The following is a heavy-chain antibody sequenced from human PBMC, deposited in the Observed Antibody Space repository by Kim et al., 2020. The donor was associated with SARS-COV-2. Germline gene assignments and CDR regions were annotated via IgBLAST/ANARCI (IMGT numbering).Heavy chain of an antibody. Sequence: SETLSLTCTVSGGSISSYYWSWIRQPPGKGLEWIGYIYYSGSTNYNPSLKSRVTISVDTSKNQFSLKLSSVTAADTAVYYCARDVRGYCSSTSCREYSSSWPAFDYWGQGTLVTVSS. D-gene: IGHD2-2*01. J-gene: IGHJ4*02. CDR2: IYYSGST. V-gene: IGHV4-59*13. CDR1: GGSISSYY. CDR3: ARDVRGYCSSTSCREYSSSWPAFDY.